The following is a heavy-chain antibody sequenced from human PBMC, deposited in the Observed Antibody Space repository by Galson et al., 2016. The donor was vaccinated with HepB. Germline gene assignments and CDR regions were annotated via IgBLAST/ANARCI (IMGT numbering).Heavy chain of an antibody. CDR2: IKEDGREE. J-gene: IGHJ5*02. CDR1: GFTFSRHW. V-gene: IGHV3-7*03. CDR3: AKDQLIVVVPAAGNWFGP. Sequence: SLRLSCAASGFTFSRHWMGWVRQAPGKGLEWVANIKEDGREEYYVDSVKGRFAISRDNAKNSLYLQMNGLTAEDTAIYYCAKDQLIVVVPAAGNWFGPWGPGTQVTVSS. D-gene: IGHD2-2*01.